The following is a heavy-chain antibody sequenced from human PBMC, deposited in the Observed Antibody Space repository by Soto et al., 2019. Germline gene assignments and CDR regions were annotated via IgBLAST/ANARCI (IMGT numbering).Heavy chain of an antibody. V-gene: IGHV1-69*04. D-gene: IGHD2-21*01. CDR3: ARDVVSTVVIAGWFDP. CDR1: GGTFSSYT. J-gene: IGHJ5*02. CDR2: IIPILGIA. Sequence: GASVKVSCKASGGTFSSYTISWVRQAPGQGLEWMGRIIPILGIANYAQKFQGRVTITADKSTSTAYMELSSLRSEDTAVYYCARDVVSTVVIAGWFDPWGQGTLVTVSS.